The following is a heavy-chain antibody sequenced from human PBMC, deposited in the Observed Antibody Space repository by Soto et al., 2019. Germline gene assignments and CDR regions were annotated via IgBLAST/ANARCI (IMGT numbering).Heavy chain of an antibody. CDR2: ISGSGASI. V-gene: IGHV3-23*01. CDR3: ANDCLGSCTGGTCSGSDY. Sequence: EVQLLESGGNLVQPGGSLRLSCAASGFTFSSYVMSWVRQAPGKGLEWVSTISGSGASIYHADSVKGRFTISRDNSKNTVYLQMNSLRAEDTAVYYCANDCLGSCTGGTCSGSDYWGQGTLVTVSS. D-gene: IGHD2-15*01. J-gene: IGHJ4*02. CDR1: GFTFSSYV.